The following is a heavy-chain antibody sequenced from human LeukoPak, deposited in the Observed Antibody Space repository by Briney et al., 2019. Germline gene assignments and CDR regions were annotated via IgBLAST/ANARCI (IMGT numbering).Heavy chain of an antibody. V-gene: IGHV3-23*01. CDR3: AKVGLITGMDV. Sequence: GGSLRLSCAASGFTFSSNAMTWVRQAPGEGLEWVSAISGSGYSTDYADSVKGRFTISRDNSKNTLYLQMNSLRADDTAVYYCAKVGLITGMDVWGQGTTVTVSS. J-gene: IGHJ6*02. CDR2: ISGSGYST. D-gene: IGHD3-22*01. CDR1: GFTFSSNA.